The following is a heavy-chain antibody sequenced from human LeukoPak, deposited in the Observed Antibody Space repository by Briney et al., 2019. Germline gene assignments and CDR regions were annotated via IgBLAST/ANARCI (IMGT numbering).Heavy chain of an antibody. CDR1: GFTFSNYW. J-gene: IGHJ3*02. Sequence: GGSLRLSCAASGFTFSNYWISWVRQAPGKGLEWVANIKQDGSEKNFVGSVEGRFTISRDNTKNSLYLQMNSLRAEDTAVYYCATEVGTPTIRSAFEIWGQGTMVTVSS. CDR3: ATEVGTPTIRSAFEI. V-gene: IGHV3-7*01. D-gene: IGHD1-26*01. CDR2: IKQDGSEK.